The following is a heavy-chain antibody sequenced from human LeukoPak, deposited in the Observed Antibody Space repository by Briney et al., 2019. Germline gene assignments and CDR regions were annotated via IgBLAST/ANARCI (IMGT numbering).Heavy chain of an antibody. CDR1: GSALSNYG. J-gene: IGHJ3*01. Sequence: GASVKVSCMASGSALSNYGITWVRQAPGQSLEWMGWIIGYKGDTNYAQKFQGRVTMTTDTSTNTAYLELRSLRSDDTAMYYCVRDEAVSLWFGEVEAFDVWGQGTKVSVSS. CDR2: IIGYKGDT. D-gene: IGHD3-10*01. V-gene: IGHV1-18*04. CDR3: VRDEAVSLWFGEVEAFDV.